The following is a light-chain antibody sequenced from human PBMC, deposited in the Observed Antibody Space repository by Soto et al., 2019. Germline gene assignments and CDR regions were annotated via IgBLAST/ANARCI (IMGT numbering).Light chain of an antibody. J-gene: IGKJ1*01. CDR1: QSISGW. Sequence: DIQMTQSPPTLSASVGDRVTITCRASQSISGWLAWYQQKPGKAPKLLIYDASNLEGGVPSRFSGTGSGTEFTLTISSLQPEDFETYYCQQYNTYYQTLGQGTKVDIK. CDR3: QQYNTYYQT. CDR2: DAS. V-gene: IGKV1-5*01.